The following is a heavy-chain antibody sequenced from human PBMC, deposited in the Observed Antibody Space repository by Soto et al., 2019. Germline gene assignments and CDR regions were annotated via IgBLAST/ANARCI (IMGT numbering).Heavy chain of an antibody. CDR1: GGSFSGYY. Sequence: QVQLQQWGAGLLKPSETLSLTCQIYGGSFSGYYWSWIRQPPGKGLEWIGEIHQSGDTNYNPSLKSRVTISMDKYKNQFSLKLTSVTAADTAEYYCATVVVVASNLRDDAFDIWGQGTMVTVSS. CDR3: ATVVVVASNLRDDAFDI. D-gene: IGHD2-15*01. CDR2: IHQSGDT. J-gene: IGHJ3*02. V-gene: IGHV4-34*01.